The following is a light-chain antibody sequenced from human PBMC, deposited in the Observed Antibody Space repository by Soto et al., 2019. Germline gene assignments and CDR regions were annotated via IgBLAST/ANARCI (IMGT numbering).Light chain of an antibody. CDR1: QSINYR. J-gene: IGKJ1*01. Sequence: DLQMTQSPSTLSASVGARVTITCRASQSINYRLAWYQQKPGKAPKLLIYDASSLESGVPSTFSGSGSGTEFTLTITSLQPDDFATYYCQQYNSYSWTFGQGTKVDIK. CDR3: QQYNSYSWT. CDR2: DAS. V-gene: IGKV1-5*01.